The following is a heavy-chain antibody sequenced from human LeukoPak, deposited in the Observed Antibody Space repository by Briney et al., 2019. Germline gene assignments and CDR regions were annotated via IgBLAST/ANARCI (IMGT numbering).Heavy chain of an antibody. CDR2: ISGSGRST. V-gene: IGHV3-23*01. J-gene: IGHJ6*02. Sequence: PGGSLRLSCAASRFTFSNYVMSWVRQAPGGGRGCVSAISGSGRSTYYADSVKGRFTISRDNSKNTLYLQMNSLRAEDTALYYCAGVAGTIRIWPQPFGDGMDVWGQGTTVTVSS. CDR3: AGVAGTIRIWPQPFGDGMDV. CDR1: RFTFSNYV. D-gene: IGHD3-16*01.